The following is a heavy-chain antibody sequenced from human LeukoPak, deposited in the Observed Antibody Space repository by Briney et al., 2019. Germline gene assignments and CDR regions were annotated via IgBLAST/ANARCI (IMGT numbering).Heavy chain of an antibody. D-gene: IGHD4-23*01. J-gene: IGHJ4*02. Sequence: GGSLRLSCEASGFPSRDYYMSWIRQAPGQRLEWVAYISGSGTTTYYADPVMGRLTISRDNARNSVYLQMNSLRVEDTAIYYCARDLAGKGHWGREPRSPSPQ. CDR1: GFPSRDYY. CDR3: ARDLAGKGH. CDR2: ISGSGTTT. V-gene: IGHV3-11*01.